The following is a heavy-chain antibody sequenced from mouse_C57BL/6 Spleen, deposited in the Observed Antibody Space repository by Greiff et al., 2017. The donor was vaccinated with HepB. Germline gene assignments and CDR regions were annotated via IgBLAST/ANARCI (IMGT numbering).Heavy chain of an antibody. D-gene: IGHD1-1*01. Sequence: QVQLKESGAELVKPGASVKLSCKASGYTFTSYWMHWVKQRPGQGLEWIGMIHPNSGSTNYNEKFKSKATLTVDKSSSTAYMQLSSLTSEDSAVYYCARIPYYYGSSVDYWGQGTTLTVSS. V-gene: IGHV1-64*01. J-gene: IGHJ2*01. CDR1: GYTFTSYW. CDR3: ARIPYYYGSSVDY. CDR2: IHPNSGST.